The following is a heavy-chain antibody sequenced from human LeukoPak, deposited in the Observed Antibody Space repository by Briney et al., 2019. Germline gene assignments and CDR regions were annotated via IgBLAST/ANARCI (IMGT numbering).Heavy chain of an antibody. CDR2: IYHSGST. CDR1: GGSISSGGYS. Sequence: SQTLSLTCAVSGGSISSGGYSWSWIRQPPGKGLEWIGYIYHSGSTYYNPSLKSRVTISVDRSKNQFSLKLSSVTAADTAVYYCARDRWPYCYDSSGHLPGAFNIWGQGTMVTVSS. CDR3: ARDRWPYCYDSSGHLPGAFNI. V-gene: IGHV4-30-2*01. D-gene: IGHD3-22*01. J-gene: IGHJ3*02.